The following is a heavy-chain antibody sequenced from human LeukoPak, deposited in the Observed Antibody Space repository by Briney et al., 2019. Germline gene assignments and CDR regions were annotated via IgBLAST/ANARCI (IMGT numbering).Heavy chain of an antibody. D-gene: IGHD3/OR15-3a*01. Sequence: ASVKVSCKASGYTFTDSYIHWLRQAPGQGLEWMGWINPSGGSTSYAQKFQGRVTMTRDTSTSTVYMELSSLRSEDTAVYYCARDWTAWGQGTLVTVSS. V-gene: IGHV1-46*01. CDR3: ARDWTA. J-gene: IGHJ5*02. CDR1: GYTFTDSY. CDR2: INPSGGST.